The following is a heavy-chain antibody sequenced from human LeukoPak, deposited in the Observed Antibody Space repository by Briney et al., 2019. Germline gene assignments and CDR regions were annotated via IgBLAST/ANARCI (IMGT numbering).Heavy chain of an antibody. CDR3: ARDPVTTRFDP. J-gene: IGHJ5*02. D-gene: IGHD4-17*01. CDR1: GATFSSYA. Sequence: GASVKVSCKASGATFSSYAISWVRQAPGQGLEWMGRIIPIFGIANYAQKFQGRVTITADKSTSTAYMELSSLRSEDTAVYYCARDPVTTRFDPWGQGTLVTVSS. V-gene: IGHV1-69*04. CDR2: IIPIFGIA.